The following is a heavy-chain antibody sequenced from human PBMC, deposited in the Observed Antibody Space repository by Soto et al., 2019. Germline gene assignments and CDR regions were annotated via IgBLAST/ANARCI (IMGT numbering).Heavy chain of an antibody. CDR2: IYYSGST. CDR1: GGSISSGGYC. CDR3: SSADVLWLNSAFDI. D-gene: IGHD2-21*01. V-gene: IGHV4-31*03. J-gene: IGHJ3*02. Sequence: PSETLSLTCTVSGGSISSGGYCWSWLRQHPGKGLGLFWYIYYSGSTYYNPSPKIRFTISLDTSKYQFSLKLSSVSAADTAVYFCSSADVLWLNSAFDIWGQGTMVTVSS.